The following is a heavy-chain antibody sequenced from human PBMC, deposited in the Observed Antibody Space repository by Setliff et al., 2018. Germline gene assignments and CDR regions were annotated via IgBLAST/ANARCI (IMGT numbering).Heavy chain of an antibody. V-gene: IGHV4-61*09. CDR3: ARGRLLYVGDSHYFDN. J-gene: IGHJ4*02. CDR1: GGSLSSGPYY. Sequence: PSETLSLTCTVSGGSLSSGPYYWTWVRQPAGKGLEWIGHIYIYTSGTTNYSPSLKSRVTISADTSKNRFSLQLTSVTATDTAVYYCARGRLLYVGDSHYFDNWGQGTLVTVSS. D-gene: IGHD4-17*01. CDR2: YIYTSGTT.